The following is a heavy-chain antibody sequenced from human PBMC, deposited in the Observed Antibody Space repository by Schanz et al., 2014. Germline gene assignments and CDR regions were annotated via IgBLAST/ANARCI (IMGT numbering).Heavy chain of an antibody. CDR1: GFTFDPYA. J-gene: IGHJ4*02. D-gene: IGHD3-22*01. V-gene: IGHV3-30-3*02. CDR2: LSSDESRK. CDR3: AKDGRLPYYGTGSDFDY. Sequence: QEQLVESGGGVVQPGGSLRLSCAASGFTFDPYAMHWLRQSPGKGLEWVAVLSSDESRKFYADSVKGRFTISRDNLKNTVYLQMNSLRAGDTAVYYCAKDGRLPYYGTGSDFDYWGQGTLVAVSS.